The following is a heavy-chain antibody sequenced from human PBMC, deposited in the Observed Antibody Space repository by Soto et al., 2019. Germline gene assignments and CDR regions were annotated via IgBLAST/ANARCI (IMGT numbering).Heavy chain of an antibody. Sequence: GGSLRLSCAASGFSFSISPMHWVRQAPGKGPEWVALISYDGTNKFYADSVKGRFTISRDNSKSTLYLHVDSLRPEDAAVYYCARDPKTTGGQHWAFNYFDSWGQGTLVTVPQ. CDR3: ARDPKTTGGQHWAFNYFDS. J-gene: IGHJ4*02. CDR1: GFSFSISP. D-gene: IGHD2-8*02. CDR2: ISYDGTNK. V-gene: IGHV3-30-3*01.